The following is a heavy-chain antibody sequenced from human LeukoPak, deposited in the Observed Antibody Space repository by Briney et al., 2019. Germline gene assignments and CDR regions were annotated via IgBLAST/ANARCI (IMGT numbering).Heavy chain of an antibody. CDR1: GLTFSTYA. CDR2: ISGSGGGT. J-gene: IGHJ4*02. V-gene: IGHV3-23*01. Sequence: GGSLRLSCAASGLTFSTYAMSWVRQAPGKGLEWVSSISGSGGGTYYADSVKGRFTISRDNAKSSLYLQMNSLRAEDTAVYYCAKVLTVTTGNYYFDYWGQGTLVTVSS. CDR3: AKVLTVTTGNYYFDY. D-gene: IGHD4-17*01.